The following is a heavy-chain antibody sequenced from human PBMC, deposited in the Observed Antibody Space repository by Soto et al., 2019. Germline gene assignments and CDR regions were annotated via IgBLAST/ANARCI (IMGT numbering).Heavy chain of an antibody. CDR2: INAGSGNT. Sequence: SVKVSCKATGYTFSAYTMNGVRQSALRSLEWMGWINAGSGNTKYSQNFQGRVSITRDTSASTVYMELTGLTSEDTAVYYCARDTETLGPRANDALDIWGQGTMVTVS. D-gene: IGHD3-3*02. V-gene: IGHV1-3*01. CDR1: GYTFSAYT. J-gene: IGHJ3*02. CDR3: ARDTETLGPRANDALDI.